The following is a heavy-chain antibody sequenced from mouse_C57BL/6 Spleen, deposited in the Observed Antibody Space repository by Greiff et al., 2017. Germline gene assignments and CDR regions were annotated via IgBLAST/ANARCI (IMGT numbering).Heavy chain of an antibody. CDR3: ARHEGY. J-gene: IGHJ2*01. CDR1: GFTFSSYG. Sequence: EVQLVESGGDLGNPGGSRKLSCAAPGFTFSSYGMSWFRQTPDKRLGWVATISSGGSYTYFPDSVKGRFTISRDNAKNTLYLQMSSLKSEDTAMYYCARHEGYWGQGTTLTVSS. V-gene: IGHV5-6*01. CDR2: ISSGGSYT.